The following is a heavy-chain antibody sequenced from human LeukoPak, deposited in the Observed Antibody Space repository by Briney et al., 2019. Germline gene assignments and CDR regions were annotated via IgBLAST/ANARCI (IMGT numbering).Heavy chain of an antibody. CDR1: GFTFSSYS. CDR2: ISSSSSYI. V-gene: IGHV3-21*01. Sequence: GGSLRLSCAASGFTFSSYSMNWVRQAPGKGLEWVSSISSSSSYIYCADSVKGRFTISRDNAKNSLYLQMNSLRAEDTAVYYCARDDREVLDYWGQGTLVTVSS. CDR3: ARDDREVLDY. J-gene: IGHJ4*02. D-gene: IGHD3-10*01.